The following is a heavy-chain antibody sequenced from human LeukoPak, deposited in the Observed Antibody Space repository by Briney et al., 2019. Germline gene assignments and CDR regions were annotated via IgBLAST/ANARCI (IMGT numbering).Heavy chain of an antibody. CDR2: IYHSGST. V-gene: IGHV4-30-2*01. CDR3: ASSPGYGYADY. CDR1: GGSISSGGYS. Sequence: PSQTLSLTCAVSGGSISSGGYSWSWIRQPPGKGLEWIGYIYHSGSTYYNPSLKSRVTISVDRSKNQFSLKLSSVTAADTAVYYCASSPGYGYADYWGQGTLVTVSS. D-gene: IGHD5-18*01. J-gene: IGHJ4*02.